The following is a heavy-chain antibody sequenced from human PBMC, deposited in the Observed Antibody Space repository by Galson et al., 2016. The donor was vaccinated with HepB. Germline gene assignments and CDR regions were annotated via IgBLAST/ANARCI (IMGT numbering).Heavy chain of an antibody. CDR2: IKSKGDGETT. D-gene: IGHD1-26*01. CDR1: GFTLSHAW. V-gene: IGHV3-15*07. CDR3: TTSVGANEFDY. J-gene: IGHJ4*02. Sequence: SLRLSCAGSGFTLSHAWLHWARQAPGKGLEWVGRIKSKGDGETTDYAAPVKGRFTVSRDDSKNTLYLQMNSLKTEDTAVYHCTTSVGANEFDYWGRGTLVTVSS.